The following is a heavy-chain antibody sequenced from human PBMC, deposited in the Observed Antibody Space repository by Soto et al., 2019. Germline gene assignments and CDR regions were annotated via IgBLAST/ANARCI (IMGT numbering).Heavy chain of an antibody. D-gene: IGHD2-2*01. CDR3: ARDPVVPAAFGQYSSPLPDY. Sequence: GGSLRLSCAASGFTFSSYGMHWVRQAPGKGLEWVAVIWYDGSNKYYADSVKGRFTISRDNSKNTLYLQMNSLRAEDTAVYYCARDPVVPAAFGQYSSPLPDYWGQGTLVTVSS. J-gene: IGHJ4*02. CDR1: GFTFSSYG. V-gene: IGHV3-33*01. CDR2: IWYDGSNK.